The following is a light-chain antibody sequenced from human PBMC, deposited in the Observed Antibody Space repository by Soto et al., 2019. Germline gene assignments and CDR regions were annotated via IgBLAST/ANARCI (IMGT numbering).Light chain of an antibody. CDR3: QQLNSSPYT. CDR1: QDIRSY. V-gene: IGKV1-9*01. Sequence: MQLTQSPSSLSASEGGRVTITCRASQDIRSYLAWYQQKPGKAPKLLIYAASVLQSGVPSRFSGTGYGTEFTLTISSLQPEDFATYYCQQLNSSPYTFGQGTKVDIK. J-gene: IGKJ2*01. CDR2: AAS.